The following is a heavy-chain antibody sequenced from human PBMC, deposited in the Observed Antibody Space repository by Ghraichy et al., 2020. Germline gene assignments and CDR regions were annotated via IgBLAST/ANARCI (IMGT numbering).Heavy chain of an antibody. D-gene: IGHD6-25*01. CDR1: GGSVNSGSHY. Sequence: SQTLSLTCTVSGGSVNSGSHYWSWIRQPPGKGLEWIGYIYYSGSTNYKPSLKSRVTISIDTSKNQFSLKLSSVTAADTAVYYCASATAYLGNDYWGQGTLVTVSS. CDR3: ASATAYLGNDY. J-gene: IGHJ4*02. V-gene: IGHV4-61*01. CDR2: IYYSGST.